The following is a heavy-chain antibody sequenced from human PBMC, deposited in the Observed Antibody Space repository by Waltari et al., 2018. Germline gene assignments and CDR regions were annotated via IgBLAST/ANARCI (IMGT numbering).Heavy chain of an antibody. CDR1: GFSFESYE. V-gene: IGHV3-48*03. D-gene: IGHD3-10*01. J-gene: IGHJ4*01. CDR3: ARIYGSGIMLDV. Sequence: EVRLVESGGGSVEVGGSLRLSCVASGFSFESYEMNWVRQAPGKGLERVSYISSSGKNIYYADSVKGRFAISRDNAKNSLFLQMDSLRVEDTAVYFCARIYGSGIMLDVWGRGARVTVSS. CDR2: ISSSGKNI.